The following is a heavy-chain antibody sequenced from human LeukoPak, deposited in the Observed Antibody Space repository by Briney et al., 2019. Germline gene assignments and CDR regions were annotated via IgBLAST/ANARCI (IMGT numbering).Heavy chain of an antibody. CDR3: ARDITLTSRGNLDY. Sequence: ASVKVSCKASGYTFTDYYMHWVRQAPGQGLEWMGRINPNSGGTNYAQNFQGRVTMTRDTSISTAYMELRRLRSDDTAVYYCARDITLTSRGNLDYGAREPWSPSPQ. V-gene: IGHV1-2*06. D-gene: IGHD4-17*01. CDR2: INPNSGGT. J-gene: IGHJ4*02. CDR1: GYTFTDYY.